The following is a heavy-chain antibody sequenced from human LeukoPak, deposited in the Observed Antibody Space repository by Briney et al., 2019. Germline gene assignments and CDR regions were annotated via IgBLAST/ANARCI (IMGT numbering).Heavy chain of an antibody. V-gene: IGHV3-30-3*01. J-gene: IGHJ6*02. CDR1: GFTFSSYA. CDR3: ARYGWADVVVVVAADYYYYGVDV. Sequence: QPGGSLRLSCVASGFTFSSYAMHWVRQAPGKGLEWVAGISFDGSIEVYADSVKGRFTISRDNSKNTLYLQMNSLRAEDTAVYHCARYGWADVVVVVAADYYYYGVDVWGQGTTVTVSS. CDR2: ISFDGSIE. D-gene: IGHD2-15*01.